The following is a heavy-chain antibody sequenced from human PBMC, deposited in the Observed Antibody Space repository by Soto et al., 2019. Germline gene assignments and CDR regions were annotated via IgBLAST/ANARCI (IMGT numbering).Heavy chain of an antibody. J-gene: IGHJ4*02. V-gene: IGHV3-21*01. Sequence: GGSLRLSCAASGFTFSSYSMNWVRQAPGKGLEWVSSISSSSSYIYYADSVKGRFTISRDNAKNSLYLQMNSLRAEDTAVYYCARARGESITIFGVVMTSFDYWGQGTLVTVSS. CDR2: ISSSSSYI. D-gene: IGHD3-3*01. CDR3: ARARGESITIFGVVMTSFDY. CDR1: GFTFSSYS.